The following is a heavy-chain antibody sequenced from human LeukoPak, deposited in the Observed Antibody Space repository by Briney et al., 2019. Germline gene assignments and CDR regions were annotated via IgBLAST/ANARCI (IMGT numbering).Heavy chain of an antibody. D-gene: IGHD3-16*02. CDR1: GFTFSSYS. J-gene: IGHJ4*02. CDR2: ISSSSSSYI. Sequence: GGSLRLSCAASGFTFSSYSMSWVRQAPGKGLEWVSSISSSSSSYIYYADSVKGRFTISRNNSKNTLYLHMNSLRAEDTAGYYCAKERAGYTNPYYFDYWGQGTLVTVSS. V-gene: IGHV3-21*04. CDR3: AKERAGYTNPYYFDY.